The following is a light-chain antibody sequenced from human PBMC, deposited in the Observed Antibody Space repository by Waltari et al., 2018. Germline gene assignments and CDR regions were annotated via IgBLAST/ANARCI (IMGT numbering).Light chain of an antibody. V-gene: IGKV3-20*01. CDR3: LQYDTSPKT. J-gene: IGKJ1*01. CDR2: GTS. Sequence: EIVLTQSPGTLSLSPGDRATLSCRASHSFSSDYLAWYQKRPGQAPRLLISGTSSRATGIPDRFSGSGSGTDFTLTISRLEPEDFAVYYCLQYDTSPKTFGQGTKVDI. CDR1: HSFSSDY.